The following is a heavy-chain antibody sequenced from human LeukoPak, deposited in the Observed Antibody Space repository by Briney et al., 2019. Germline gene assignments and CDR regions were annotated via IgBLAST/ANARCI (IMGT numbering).Heavy chain of an antibody. CDR2: INPNTGGT. CDR3: ATMGAKNFDH. J-gene: IGHJ4*02. V-gene: IGHV1-2*02. Sequence: ASVKVSCKASGYTFTDYYIHWVRQAPGQGLEWLGWINPNTGGTHYVQKFQDRVTRTRDRSIRTAYMEVRRLGFADTAEDYCATMGAKNFDHWGQGTLVTVSS. CDR1: GYTFTDYY. D-gene: IGHD1-26*01.